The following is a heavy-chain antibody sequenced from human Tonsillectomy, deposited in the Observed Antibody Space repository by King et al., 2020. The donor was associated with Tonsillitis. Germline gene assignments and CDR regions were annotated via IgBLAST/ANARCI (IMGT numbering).Heavy chain of an antibody. V-gene: IGHV3-30*04. J-gene: IGHJ1*01. D-gene: IGHD5-24*01. CDR2: ISYDGSNK. CDR1: GFTFSSYA. CDR3: VSAVEMATTRKH. Sequence: VQLVESGGGVVQPGRSLRLSCAASGFTFSSYAMHWVRQAPGKGLEWVAVISYDGSNKYYADSVKGRFTISRDNSKNTLYLQMNSLRAEDTAVYYCVSAVEMATTRKHWGQGTLVTVSS.